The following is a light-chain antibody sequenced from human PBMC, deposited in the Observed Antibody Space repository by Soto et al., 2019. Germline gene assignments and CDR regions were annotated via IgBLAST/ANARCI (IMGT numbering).Light chain of an antibody. J-gene: IGKJ1*01. CDR3: QQYNDYSGT. CDR1: QSVSSW. Sequence: DIQMTQSPSTLSASVGDRVTITCRASQSVSSWLAWYQQKPGKAPKLLIHDASSLKSGVPSRFSGSGSGTEFTLTINSRQPDDFATYYCQQYNDYSGTFGQGTTVEIK. V-gene: IGKV1-5*01. CDR2: DAS.